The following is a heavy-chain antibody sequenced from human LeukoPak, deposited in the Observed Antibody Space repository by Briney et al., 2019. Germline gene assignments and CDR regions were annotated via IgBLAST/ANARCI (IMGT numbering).Heavy chain of an antibody. CDR2: IHYSGST. V-gene: IGHV4-31*03. CDR1: GGSISSGGYY. J-gene: IGHJ3*02. CDR3: ARSPHAGGGSFPGGAFDI. D-gene: IGHD2-15*01. Sequence: SETLSLTCTVSGGSISSGGYYWSWIRQHPGKGLEWIGYIHYSGSTYYNPSLKSRVTISLDTSKNQFSLKLSSVTAADTAVYYCARSPHAGGGSFPGGAFDIWGQGTMVTVSS.